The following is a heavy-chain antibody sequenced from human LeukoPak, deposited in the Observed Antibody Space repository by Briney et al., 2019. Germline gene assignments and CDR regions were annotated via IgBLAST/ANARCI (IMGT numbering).Heavy chain of an antibody. J-gene: IGHJ4*02. V-gene: IGHV1-69*04. CDR2: IIPSLDVA. Sequence: SVKVSCKASGYTFTSYDINWVRQAPGQGLEWIGRIIPSLDVANYAHKFQGRVTLSVDRDTATTYMEVTSLRSEDTAIYYCARDHCSPGTCLGGHWGQGTLVTVSS. CDR3: ARDHCSPGTCLGGH. D-gene: IGHD2-15*01. CDR1: GYTFTSYD.